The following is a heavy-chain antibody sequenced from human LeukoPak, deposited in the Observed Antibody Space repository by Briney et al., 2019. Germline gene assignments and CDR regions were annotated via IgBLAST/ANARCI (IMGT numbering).Heavy chain of an antibody. CDR3: ARESEWERDYYYYYYMDV. D-gene: IGHD1-26*01. CDR1: GGSISSYY. CDR2: IYTSGST. J-gene: IGHJ6*03. V-gene: IGHV4-4*07. Sequence: SETLSLTCTVSGGSISSYYWSWIRQPAGKGLEWIGRIYTSGSTNYNPSVKSRVTMSVDTSKNQFSLKLSSVTAADTAVYYCARESEWERDYYYYYYMDVWGKGTTVTISS.